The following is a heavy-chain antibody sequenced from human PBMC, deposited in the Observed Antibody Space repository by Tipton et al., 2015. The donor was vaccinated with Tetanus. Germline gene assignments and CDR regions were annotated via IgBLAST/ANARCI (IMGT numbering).Heavy chain of an antibody. CDR3: ARAHCTDGVCNFDF. Sequence: QLVQSGGEVKKPGESLKISCKGSRYIFNNYWIGWVRRKPGKGLEWMGIIYPGDSDTRYSPSFQGQVTISVDKSINTAYLQWSSLKASDTSMFYCARAHCTDGVCNFDFWGQGALVTVAS. J-gene: IGHJ4*02. V-gene: IGHV5-51*01. CDR1: RYIFNNYW. D-gene: IGHD2-8*01. CDR2: IYPGDSDT.